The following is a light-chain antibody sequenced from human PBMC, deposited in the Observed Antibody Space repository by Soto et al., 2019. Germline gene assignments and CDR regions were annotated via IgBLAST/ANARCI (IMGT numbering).Light chain of an antibody. J-gene: IGKJ1*01. CDR3: QQYETFSGT. V-gene: IGKV1-5*03. CDR2: KAS. Sequence: DIQMTQSPSPLSGSIGDRVTITCRASKTSSSWLAWYQQKPGKAPKLLIYKASTLKSGVPSRFSGSGSGTEFTLTISSLQPDDVATYYCQQYETFSGTLGPGTKVDI. CDR1: KTSSSW.